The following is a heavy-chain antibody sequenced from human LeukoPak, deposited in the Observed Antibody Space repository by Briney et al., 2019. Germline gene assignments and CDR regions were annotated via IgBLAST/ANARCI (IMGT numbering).Heavy chain of an antibody. V-gene: IGHV1-46*01. CDR1: GYTFTSYY. Sequence: GASVKVSCKASGYTFTSYYMHWVRQAPGQGLEWMGIINPSGGSTSYAQKFQGRVTITADKSTSTAYMELSSLRSEDTAVYYCASPHSSGRGVYWGQGTLVTVSS. D-gene: IGHD6-19*01. CDR3: ASPHSSGRGVY. CDR2: INPSGGST. J-gene: IGHJ4*02.